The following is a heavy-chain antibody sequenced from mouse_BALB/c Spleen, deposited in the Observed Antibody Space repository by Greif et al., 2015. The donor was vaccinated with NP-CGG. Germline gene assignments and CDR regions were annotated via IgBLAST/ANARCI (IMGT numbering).Heavy chain of an antibody. J-gene: IGHJ2*01. V-gene: IGHV7-3*02. CDR3: ARDPYYFDY. CDR1: GFTFTDYY. CDR2: IRNKANGYTT. Sequence: EVMLVESGGGLVQPGGSLRLSCATSGFTFTDYYMSWVRQPPGKALEWLGFIRNKANGYTTEYSASVKGRFTISRDNSQSILYLQMNTLRAEDSATYYCARDPYYFDYWGQGTTLTVSS.